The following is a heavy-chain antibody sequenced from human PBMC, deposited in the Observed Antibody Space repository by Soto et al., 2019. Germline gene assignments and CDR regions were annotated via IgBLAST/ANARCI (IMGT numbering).Heavy chain of an antibody. CDR3: ASPSHYYYDSSGYYLFDY. V-gene: IGHV1-69*13. CDR1: GGTFSSYA. J-gene: IGHJ4*02. Sequence: SVKVSCKASGGTFSSYAISWVRQAPGQGLEWMGGIIPIFGTANYAQKFQGRVTITADESTSTAYMELSSLRSEDTAVYYCASPSHYYYDSSGYYLFDYWGQGTLVTVSS. D-gene: IGHD3-22*01. CDR2: IIPIFGTA.